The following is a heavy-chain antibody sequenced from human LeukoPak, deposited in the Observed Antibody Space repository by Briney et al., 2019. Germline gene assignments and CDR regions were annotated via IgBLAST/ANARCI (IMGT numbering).Heavy chain of an antibody. D-gene: IGHD6-19*01. CDR3: ARDQGSSGWRVFDY. CDR1: GFTFSSYG. J-gene: IGHJ4*02. V-gene: IGHV3-33*01. Sequence: RPGGSLRLSCAASGFTFSSYGMHWVRQAPGKGLEWAAVIWYDGSNKYYADSVEGRFTISRDNSKNTLYLQMNSLRAEDTAVYYCARDQGSSGWRVFDYWGQGTLVTVSS. CDR2: IWYDGSNK.